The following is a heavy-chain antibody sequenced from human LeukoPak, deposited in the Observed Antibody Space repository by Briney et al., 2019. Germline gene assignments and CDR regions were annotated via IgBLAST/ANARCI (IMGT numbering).Heavy chain of an antibody. CDR3: ARVHMDIVAYWYFDL. CDR1: GGTFSSYA. CDR2: IIPIFGTA. D-gene: IGHD5-12*01. V-gene: IGHV1-69*01. J-gene: IGHJ2*01. Sequence: SVKVSCKASGGTFSSYAISWVRQAPGQGLEWMGGIIPIFGTANYAQKFQGRVTITADESTSTAYMELSSLRSEDTAVYYCARVHMDIVAYWYFDLWGRGTLVTVSS.